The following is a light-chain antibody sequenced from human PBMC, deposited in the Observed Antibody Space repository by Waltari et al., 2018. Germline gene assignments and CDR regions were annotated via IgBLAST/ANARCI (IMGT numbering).Light chain of an antibody. J-gene: IGKJ4*01. V-gene: IGKV3-11*01. Sequence: EIVWTQSPATRPLSQGERATLSCRASQSVGNFLAWYQLKPGQPPRLLIYDSSSRATGIPPRFSGSGSGTDFTLTISSLEPEDFAVYYCQHRSKWPPLTFGGGTKVEIK. CDR2: DSS. CDR1: QSVGNF. CDR3: QHRSKWPPLT.